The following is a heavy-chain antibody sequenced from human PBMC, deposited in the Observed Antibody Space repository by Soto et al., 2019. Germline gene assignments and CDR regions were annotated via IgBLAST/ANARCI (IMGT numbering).Heavy chain of an antibody. CDR2: IYYSGST. CDR1: GGSISSSSYY. D-gene: IGHD2-15*01. V-gene: IGHV4-39*01. J-gene: IGHJ5*02. CDR3: ATHGDCSGGSCYSGSWFDP. Sequence: SETLSLTCTVSGGSISSSSYYWGWIRQPPGKGLEWIGSIYYSGSTYYNPSLKSRVTISVDTSKNQFSLKLSSVTAADTAVYYCATHGDCSGGSCYSGSWFDPWGQGSLVTVSS.